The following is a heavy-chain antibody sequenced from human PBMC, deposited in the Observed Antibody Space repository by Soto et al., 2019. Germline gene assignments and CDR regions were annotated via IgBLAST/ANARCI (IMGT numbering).Heavy chain of an antibody. CDR3: AKVNSSSWYFFDY. V-gene: IGHV3-23*01. J-gene: IGHJ4*02. Sequence: GGSLRLSCAASGFTFSSYAMSWVRQAPGKGLEWVSAISGSGGTIYYADSVKGRFTISRDNAKNSLYLQMNSLRAEDTAVYYCAKVNSSSWYFFDYWGQGTLVTVSS. CDR2: ISGSGGTI. CDR1: GFTFSSYA. D-gene: IGHD6-13*01.